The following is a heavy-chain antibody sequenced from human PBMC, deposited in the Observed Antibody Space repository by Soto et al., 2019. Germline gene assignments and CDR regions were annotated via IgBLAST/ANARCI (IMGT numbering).Heavy chain of an antibody. CDR2: IYHSGST. J-gene: IGHJ4*02. CDR3: ARRYYDILTGYYRFDY. V-gene: IGHV4-59*08. D-gene: IGHD3-9*01. Sequence: ASGTLSLTCPVSGGSLSRYYWSWVRPPPGKGLDWIGYIYHSGSTNYNPSLKSRVTISVDTSKNQFSLKLSSVTAADTAVYYCARRYYDILTGYYRFDYWGQGTLVTVSS. CDR1: GGSLSRYY.